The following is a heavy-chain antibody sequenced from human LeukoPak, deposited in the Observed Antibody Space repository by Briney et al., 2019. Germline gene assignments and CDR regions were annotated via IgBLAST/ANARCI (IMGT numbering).Heavy chain of an antibody. D-gene: IGHD5-24*01. J-gene: IGHJ1*01. CDR2: IISKTDGGTT. V-gene: IGHV3-15*07. Sequence: GGSLRLSCAASGFIFSNAWMNWVRQAPGKGLEWVGRIISKTDGGTTDYAAPVKGRFTISRDDSKNTLYLQMNSLKTEDTAVYYCIRYGYNLAEYFQHWGQGTLVTVSS. CDR3: IRYGYNLAEYFQH. CDR1: GFIFSNAW.